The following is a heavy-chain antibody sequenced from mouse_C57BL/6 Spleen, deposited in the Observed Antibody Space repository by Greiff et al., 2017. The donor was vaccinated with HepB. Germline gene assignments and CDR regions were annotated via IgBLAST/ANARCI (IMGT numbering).Heavy chain of an antibody. Sequence: EVQRVESGGGLVKPGGSLKLSCAASGFTFSDYGMHWVRQAPEKGLEWVAYISSGSSTIYYADTVKGRFTISRDDAKNTLFLHMTSLRSEDTAMYYCARDYGRSYAMDYWGQGTSVTVSS. J-gene: IGHJ4*01. V-gene: IGHV5-17*01. CDR3: ARDYGRSYAMDY. CDR2: ISSGSSTI. CDR1: GFTFSDYG. D-gene: IGHD1-1*01.